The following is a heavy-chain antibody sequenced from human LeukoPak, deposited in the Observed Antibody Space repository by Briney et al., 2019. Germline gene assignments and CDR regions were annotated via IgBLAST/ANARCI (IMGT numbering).Heavy chain of an antibody. Sequence: CVSSIIIISSYIYYSDSVKVRFTISRDNAKNSLYLQMNSLRAEDTAVYYCAREDDSRSFDYWGQGTLVTVSS. D-gene: IGHD3-22*01. J-gene: IGHJ4*02. V-gene: IGHV3-21*01. CDR3: AREDDSRSFDY. CDR2: IIIISSYI.